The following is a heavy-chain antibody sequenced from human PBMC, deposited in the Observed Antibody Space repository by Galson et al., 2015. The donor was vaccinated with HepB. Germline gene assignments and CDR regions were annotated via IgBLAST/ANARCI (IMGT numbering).Heavy chain of an antibody. V-gene: IGHV3-64*04. CDR3: ARDLGAKNYYDRLGHPIQH. Sequence: SLRLSCAASGFTFSSYAMHWVRQAPGKGLEYVSAISSNGGSTYYADSVKGRFTIYRDNSKNTLYLQMNSLRAEDTAVYYCARDLGAKNYYDRLGHPIQHWGQGTLVTVSS. CDR1: GFTFSSYA. D-gene: IGHD3-22*01. CDR2: ISSNGGST. J-gene: IGHJ1*01.